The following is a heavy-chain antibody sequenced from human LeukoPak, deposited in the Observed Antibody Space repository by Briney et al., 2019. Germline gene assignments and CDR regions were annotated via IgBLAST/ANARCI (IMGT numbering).Heavy chain of an antibody. J-gene: IGHJ4*02. CDR2: IRLDGATT. CDR1: AFTFSSYA. CDR3: VKDHGWLLYS. Sequence: GGSLRLSCAASAFTFSSYAMSWVRQAPGKGLEWVSGIRLDGATTYYAGSVEGRFTISRDNSKNTLYLQMNSLRADDTAVYYCVKDHGWLLYSWGQGTLVTVSS. V-gene: IGHV3-23*01. D-gene: IGHD3-9*01.